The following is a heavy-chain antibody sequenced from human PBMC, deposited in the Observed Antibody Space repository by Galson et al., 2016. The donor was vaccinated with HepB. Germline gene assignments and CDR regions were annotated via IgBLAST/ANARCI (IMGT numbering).Heavy chain of an antibody. V-gene: IGHV3-30-3*01. Sequence: SLRLSCAASGFTFSDWDFHWVRQAPGKGLDWVAVISKTGDTTFYGDSVKGRFTISREHAKNTLYLQMNSLRAEDTAVYYCARGGSRPIDYWGQGTLVTVSS. CDR3: ARGGSRPIDY. CDR2: ISKTGDTT. J-gene: IGHJ4*02. D-gene: IGHD1-26*01. CDR1: GFTFSDWD.